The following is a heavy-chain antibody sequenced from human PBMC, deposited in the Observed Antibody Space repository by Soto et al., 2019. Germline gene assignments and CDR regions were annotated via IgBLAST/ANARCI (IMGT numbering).Heavy chain of an antibody. J-gene: IGHJ1*01. Sequence: GGSLRLSCAASGFTFSSYSMNWVRQAPGKGLEWVSYISSSSSTIYYADSVKGRFTISRDNAKNSLYLQMNSLRDEDTAVYYCAMRPYSSSWFHAAEYFQHWGDGTLVTVSS. V-gene: IGHV3-48*02. CDR1: GFTFSSYS. CDR3: AMRPYSSSWFHAAEYFQH. CDR2: ISSSSSTI. D-gene: IGHD6-13*01.